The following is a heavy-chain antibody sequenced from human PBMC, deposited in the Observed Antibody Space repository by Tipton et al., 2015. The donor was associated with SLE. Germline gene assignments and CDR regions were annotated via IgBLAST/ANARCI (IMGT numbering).Heavy chain of an antibody. Sequence: TLSLTCTVSGGSINSGSYYWAWIRQPPGKGLEWIGSVYYDGTTHYNSSLNSGVSIAVDTSMNQFSLKVTSVTVADTAIYYCARRLISFWGITANWGQGTLVTVSS. CDR2: VYYDGTT. CDR1: GGSINSGSYY. V-gene: IGHV4-39*01. J-gene: IGHJ4*02. D-gene: IGHD3-16*01. CDR3: ARRLISFWGITAN.